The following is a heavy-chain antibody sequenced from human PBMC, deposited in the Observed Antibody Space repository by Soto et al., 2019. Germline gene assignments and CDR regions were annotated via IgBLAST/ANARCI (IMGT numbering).Heavy chain of an antibody. Sequence: PGESLKISCKVSGYNFVNHWIGWVRQMPGKGLEWMGIIYPGDSDTRYSPSFQGLVAISVDKSISTAYLQWSSLKASDTAMYYCARHGLLGGLVNNNWFDPWGQGTLVTVS. J-gene: IGHJ5*02. CDR1: GYNFVNHW. CDR3: ARHGLLGGLVNNNWFDP. CDR2: IYPGDSDT. V-gene: IGHV5-51*01. D-gene: IGHD1-26*01.